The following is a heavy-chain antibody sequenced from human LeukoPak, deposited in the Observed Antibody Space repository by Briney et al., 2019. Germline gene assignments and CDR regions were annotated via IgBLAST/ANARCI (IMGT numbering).Heavy chain of an antibody. Sequence: GGSLRLSCAASGFTFSSYAMHWVRQAPGKGLEWVAVISYDGSNKYYADSVKGRFTISRDNSKNTLYLQMNSLRAEDTAVYYCVRSYSISSEGVFWGQGTLVTVSS. CDR1: GFTFSSYA. D-gene: IGHD6-6*01. V-gene: IGHV3-30-3*01. J-gene: IGHJ4*02. CDR2: ISYDGSNK. CDR3: VRSYSISSEGVF.